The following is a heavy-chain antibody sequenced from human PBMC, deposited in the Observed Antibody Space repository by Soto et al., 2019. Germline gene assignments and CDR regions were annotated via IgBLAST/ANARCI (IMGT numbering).Heavy chain of an antibody. CDR2: IYYSGST. J-gene: IGHJ4*02. D-gene: IGHD3-10*01. Sequence: SETLSLTCTVSGGSISSYYWSWIRQPPGKGLEWIGYIYYSGSTNYNPSLKSRVTISVDTSKNQFSLKLSSVTAADTAVYYCARSITMVRGVIFDYWGQGTLDTVSS. CDR1: GGSISSYY. CDR3: ARSITMVRGVIFDY. V-gene: IGHV4-59*01.